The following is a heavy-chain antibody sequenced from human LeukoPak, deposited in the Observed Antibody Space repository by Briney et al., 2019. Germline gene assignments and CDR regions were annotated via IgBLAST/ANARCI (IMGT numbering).Heavy chain of an antibody. CDR1: GFTFSSYA. V-gene: IGHV3-23*01. CDR2: ITDTGGDT. Sequence: GGSLRLSCAASGFTFSSYAMTWVRQAPGEGLEWVSAITDTGGDTYYADSVKGRFTISRDNSKNTLFLQMNSLRAEDTAVYYCAKDRIAVAGAVASFDYWGQGTLVTVSS. CDR3: AKDRIAVAGAVASFDY. D-gene: IGHD6-19*01. J-gene: IGHJ4*02.